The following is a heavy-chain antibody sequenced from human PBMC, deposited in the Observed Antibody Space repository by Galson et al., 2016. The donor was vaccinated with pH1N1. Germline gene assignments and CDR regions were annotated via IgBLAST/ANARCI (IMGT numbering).Heavy chain of an antibody. CDR2: IYPGDSDT. V-gene: IGHV5-51*03. CDR1: GYSFSSYW. D-gene: IGHD3-10*01. Sequence: QSGAEVKKPGDSLKIYCKGSGYSFSSYWIGWVRQMPGKGLEWMGIIYPGDSDTRYSPSFQGQVTISADKSISAAYLQWSSLKASDSAMYYCARRRSLARNYFGSGSYAARAYDIWGQGTMVTVSS. J-gene: IGHJ3*02. CDR3: ARRRSLARNYFGSGSYAARAYDI.